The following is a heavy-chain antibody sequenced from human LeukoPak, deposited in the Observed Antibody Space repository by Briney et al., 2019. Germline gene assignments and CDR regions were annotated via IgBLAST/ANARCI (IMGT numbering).Heavy chain of an antibody. J-gene: IGHJ4*02. CDR2: ISSSSTI. V-gene: IGHV3-48*04. CDR1: GFTFSSYS. Sequence: GGSLRLSRAASGFTFSSYSMNWVRQAPGKGLEWVSYISSSSTIYYADSVKGRFTISRDNAKNSLYLQMNSLRAEDTAVYYCARKDYDILTGLDYWGQGTLVTVSS. D-gene: IGHD3-9*01. CDR3: ARKDYDILTGLDY.